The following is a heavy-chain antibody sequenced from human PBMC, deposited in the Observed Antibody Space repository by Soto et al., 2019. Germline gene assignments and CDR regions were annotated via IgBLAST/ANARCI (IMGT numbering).Heavy chain of an antibody. V-gene: IGHV3-30*18. D-gene: IGHD2-21*01. J-gene: IGHJ6*02. CDR3: AKVIPTVYYGMDV. Sequence: GGSLRLSCAASGFTFITYGMHWVRQAPGKGLEWVAVISYDGSSKYYADSVKGRFTISRDNSKNTLYLQMNSLRAEDTAVYYCAKVIPTVYYGMDVWGQGTTVTVSS. CDR1: GFTFITYG. CDR2: ISYDGSSK.